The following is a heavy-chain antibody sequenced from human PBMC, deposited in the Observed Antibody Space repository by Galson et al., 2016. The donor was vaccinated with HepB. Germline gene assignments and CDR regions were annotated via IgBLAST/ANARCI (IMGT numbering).Heavy chain of an antibody. V-gene: IGHV3-9*01. CDR3: AKDIGRGTSYYFYGMDV. Sequence: SLRLSCAASGFTLDNYAMHWVRQAPGQGLEWVSGISCNSGAIGYADSVKGRFTVSRDNAKNSLYLQMHSLRAEDTALYYCAKDIGRGTSYYFYGMDVWGKGTTVTVSS. CDR1: GFTLDNYA. J-gene: IGHJ6*04. CDR2: ISCNSGAI.